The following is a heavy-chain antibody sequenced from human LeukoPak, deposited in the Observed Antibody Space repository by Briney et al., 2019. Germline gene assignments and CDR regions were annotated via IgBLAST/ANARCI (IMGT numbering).Heavy chain of an antibody. CDR3: AKDRLRGRYFDLSLY. D-gene: IGHD3-9*01. Sequence: GGSLRLSCAASGFTFSSYAMSWVRQAPGKGLEWVSAISGSGGSTYYADSVKGRFTISRDNSKNTLYLQMNSLRAEDTAVYYCAKDRLRGRYFDLSLYWGQGTLVTVSS. J-gene: IGHJ4*02. CDR1: GFTFSSYA. V-gene: IGHV3-23*01. CDR2: ISGSGGST.